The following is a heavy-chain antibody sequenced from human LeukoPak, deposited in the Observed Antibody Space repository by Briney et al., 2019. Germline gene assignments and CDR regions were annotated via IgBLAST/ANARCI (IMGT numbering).Heavy chain of an antibody. D-gene: IGHD6-13*01. V-gene: IGHV1-18*01. CDR3: ARAVWIAAAEQNGGDY. J-gene: IGHJ4*02. CDR2: ISAYNGNT. CDR1: GYTFTSYG. Sequence: GASVKVSCKASGYTFTSYGISWVRQAPGQGLEWMGWISAYNGNTNYAQKLQGRVTMTTDTSTSTAYMELRSLRSDDTAVYYCARAVWIAAAEQNGGDYWGQGTLVTVSS.